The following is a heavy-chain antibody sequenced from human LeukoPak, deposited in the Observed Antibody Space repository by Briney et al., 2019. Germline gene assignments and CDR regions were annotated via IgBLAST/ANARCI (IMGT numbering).Heavy chain of an antibody. D-gene: IGHD5-24*01. J-gene: IGHJ4*02. CDR2: NTHAGRT. Sequence: SETLSLTCAVHGGSFSGFYWTWMRQTPGKGPEWIGENTHAGRTAYNPSFRSRATISVDTSHSQFSLQLSSVTAADTAVYCCARGLGEGYPDHWGQGTLVTVSS. CDR3: ARGLGEGYPDH. V-gene: IGHV4-34*01. CDR1: GGSFSGFY.